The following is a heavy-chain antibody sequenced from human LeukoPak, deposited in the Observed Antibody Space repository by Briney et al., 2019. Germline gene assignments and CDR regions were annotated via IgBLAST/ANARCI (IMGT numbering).Heavy chain of an antibody. CDR2: IYTSGNT. Sequence: SETLSLTCTVSGGSISGGSYYWSWIRQPAGKGLEWIGRIYTSGNTIYNPSLKSRVTISIDTSKNQVSLKLSSVTAADTAVYYCASFTVVTQYWGQGTLVTVSS. D-gene: IGHD4-23*01. V-gene: IGHV4-61*02. CDR1: GGSISGGSYY. J-gene: IGHJ4*02. CDR3: ASFTVVTQY.